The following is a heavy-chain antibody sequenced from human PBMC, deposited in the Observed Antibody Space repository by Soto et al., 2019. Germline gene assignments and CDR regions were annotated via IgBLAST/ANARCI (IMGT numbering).Heavy chain of an antibody. Sequence: YWIGWVRQMPGEGLEWIGYIYYSGSTYYNPSLKSRVTISVDTSKNQFSLKLSSVTAADTAVYYCARVYYDILTGYSPFDYWGQGTLVTVSS. D-gene: IGHD3-9*01. CDR3: ARVYYDILTGYSPFDY. CDR2: IYYSGST. CDR1: Y. J-gene: IGHJ4*02. V-gene: IGHV4-31*02.